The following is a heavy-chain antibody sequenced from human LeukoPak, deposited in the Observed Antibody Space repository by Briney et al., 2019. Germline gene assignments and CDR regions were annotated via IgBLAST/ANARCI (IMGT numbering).Heavy chain of an antibody. D-gene: IGHD3-22*01. CDR1: GYSLTELS. Sequence: ASVKVSCKVSGYSLTELSMHWVRQAPGKGLEWMGGFDPEDGETIYAQKFQGRVTMTEDTSTDTAYMELSSLRSEDTAVYYCPTDNGGYYLFAFDIWGQGTMVTVSS. CDR3: PTDNGGYYLFAFDI. CDR2: FDPEDGET. J-gene: IGHJ3*02. V-gene: IGHV1-24*01.